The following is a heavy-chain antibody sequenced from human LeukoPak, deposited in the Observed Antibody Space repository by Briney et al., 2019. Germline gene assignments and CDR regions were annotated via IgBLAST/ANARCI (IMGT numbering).Heavy chain of an antibody. CDR2: IYYSGST. V-gene: IGHV4-61*01. Sequence: SETLSLTCTVSGDSVSSGSYYWSWIRQPPGKGLEWIGYIYYSGSTYYDPSLKSRVTISVDTSKNQFSLKLSSVTAADTAVYYCARGVGEQLALYFDYWGQGTLVTVSS. CDR3: ARGVGEQLALYFDY. CDR1: GDSVSSGSYY. J-gene: IGHJ4*02. D-gene: IGHD6-6*01.